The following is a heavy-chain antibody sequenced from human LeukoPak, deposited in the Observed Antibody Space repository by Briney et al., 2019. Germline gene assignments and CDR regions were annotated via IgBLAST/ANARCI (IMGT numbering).Heavy chain of an antibody. D-gene: IGHD2-21*01. Sequence: GESLKISCKGSGYSFTSYWIGWVRQMPGKGLEWMGIIYPGDSDTRYSPSFQGQVTISADKSISTAYLQWSSLKASDTAMYYCARLPYCGGECYPNWFDPWGQGTLVTVSS. J-gene: IGHJ5*02. CDR1: GYSFTSYW. CDR3: ARLPYCGGECYPNWFDP. CDR2: IYPGDSDT. V-gene: IGHV5-51*01.